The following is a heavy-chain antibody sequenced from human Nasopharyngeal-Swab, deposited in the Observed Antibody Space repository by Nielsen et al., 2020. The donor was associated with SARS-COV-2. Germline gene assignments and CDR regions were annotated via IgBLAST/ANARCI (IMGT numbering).Heavy chain of an antibody. D-gene: IGHD1-26*01. CDR1: GGSISSSSYY. V-gene: IGHV4-39*01. J-gene: IGHJ5*02. CDR2: IYYSGST. Sequence: SETLSLTRTVSGGSISSSSYYWGWIRQPPGKGLEWIGSIYYSGSTYYNPSLKSRVTISVDTSKNQFSLKLSSVTAADTAVYYCAIVGATVGWFDPWGQGTLVTVSS. CDR3: AIVGATVGWFDP.